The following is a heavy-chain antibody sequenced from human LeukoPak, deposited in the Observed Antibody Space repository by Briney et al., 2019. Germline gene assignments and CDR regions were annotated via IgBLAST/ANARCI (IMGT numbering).Heavy chain of an antibody. CDR2: INPNSGDT. CDR1: GYTFTGHY. J-gene: IGHJ4*02. CDR3: ARDLWELPSDYYYDS. V-gene: IGHV1-2*06. D-gene: IGHD1-26*01. Sequence: ASVKVSCKASGYTFTGHYMNWLRQAPRQGLEWMGRINPNSGDTKYAEQFQGRVTMTRDASTSTAYMELSRLTSDDTAVYYCARDLWELPSDYYYDSWGQGTLVIVSS.